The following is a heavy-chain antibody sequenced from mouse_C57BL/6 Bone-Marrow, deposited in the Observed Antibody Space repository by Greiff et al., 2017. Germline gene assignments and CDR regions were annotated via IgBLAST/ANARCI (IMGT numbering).Heavy chain of an antibody. CDR2: ISSGGSYT. CDR1: GFTFSSYG. Sequence: EVKLVESGGDLVKPGGSLKLSCAASGFTFSSYGMSWVRQTPDKRLEWVATISSGGSYTYYPDSVKGRFTISRDNAKNTLYLQMSSLKYEDTAMYYCARQGYYYGSDWYFDVWGTGTTVTVSS. CDR3: ARQGYYYGSDWYFDV. V-gene: IGHV5-6*01. D-gene: IGHD1-1*01. J-gene: IGHJ1*03.